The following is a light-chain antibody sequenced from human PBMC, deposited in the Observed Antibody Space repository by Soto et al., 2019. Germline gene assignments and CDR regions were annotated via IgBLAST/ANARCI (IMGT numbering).Light chain of an antibody. CDR2: GAS. Sequence: DIQMTQSPSSLSASVGDRVTITCRASQSISSYLNWYQQKPGKAPKLLIYGASSRATGIPDRFSGSGSGTDFTLTISRLEPEDFAVYYCQQYGSSPQTFGQGTRLEIK. CDR1: QSISSY. CDR3: QQYGSSPQT. J-gene: IGKJ5*01. V-gene: IGKV1-39*01.